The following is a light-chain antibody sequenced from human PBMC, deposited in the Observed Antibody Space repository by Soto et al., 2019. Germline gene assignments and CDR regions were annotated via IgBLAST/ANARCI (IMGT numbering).Light chain of an antibody. J-gene: IGKJ1*01. CDR3: QQYNSSPWT. V-gene: IGKV1-5*03. CDR2: ETS. CDR1: QNISPW. Sequence: DIQMTQSPSTLSASVGDRVTITCRASQNISPWLAWYQQKPGKAPSLLIYETSSLENGVPSRFGGSGSGTEFTLTISSLQPDDFATYYCQQYNSSPWTFGQGTKVDIK.